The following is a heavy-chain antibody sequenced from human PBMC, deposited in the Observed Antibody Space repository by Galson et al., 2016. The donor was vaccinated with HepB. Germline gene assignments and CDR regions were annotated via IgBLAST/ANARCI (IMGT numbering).Heavy chain of an antibody. CDR3: ASVGGGTDYGDFSFQH. J-gene: IGHJ1*01. V-gene: IGHV4-31*03. Sequence: TLSLTCTVSGGSISSDDHYWNWVRQHPGKGLEWIGYIYDSWSTHYNPSLGSRVTISLDTSKNQFSLRLSSVTAADTAVYYCASVGGGTDYGDFSFQHWGQGTLVTVSS. CDR2: IYDSWST. CDR1: GGSISSDDHY. D-gene: IGHD4-17*01.